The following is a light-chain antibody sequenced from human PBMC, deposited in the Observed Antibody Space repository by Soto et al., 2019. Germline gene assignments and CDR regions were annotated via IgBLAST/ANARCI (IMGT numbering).Light chain of an antibody. CDR2: GAS. V-gene: IGKV3D-15*01. Sequence: PGERATLSCRASQSVSDNLAWYQQKPGQAPRLLIYGASTRATGIPARFSGSGSGTEFTLTISSLQSEDFAVYYCQQYNNWPLTFGGGTKVEIK. CDR1: QSVSDN. J-gene: IGKJ4*01. CDR3: QQYNNWPLT.